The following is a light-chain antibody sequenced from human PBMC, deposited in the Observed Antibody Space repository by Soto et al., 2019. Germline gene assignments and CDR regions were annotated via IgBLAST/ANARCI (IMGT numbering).Light chain of an antibody. CDR1: QTIKGL. CDR3: QQYENLSP. J-gene: IGKJ4*02. CDR2: KTS. Sequence: DIQMTQSPSTLSASVGDRVTITCRASQTIKGLLAWYQQKPGKAPKLLIYKTSSLQSGVPSRIIGRGSGTDFTLTISSPQPDDFATYYCQQYENLSPFGGGTKEEIE. V-gene: IGKV1-5*03.